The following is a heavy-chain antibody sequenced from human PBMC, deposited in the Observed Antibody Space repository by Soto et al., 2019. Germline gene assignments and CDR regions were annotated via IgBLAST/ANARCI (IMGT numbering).Heavy chain of an antibody. CDR3: ARVSTVATVYGMDV. J-gene: IGHJ6*02. CDR2: INHSGST. D-gene: IGHD4-17*01. V-gene: IGHV4-34*01. Sequence: PSETLSLTCAVYGGSFSGYYWSWIRQPPGKGLEWIGEINHSGSTNYNPSLKSRVTISVDTSKNQFSLKLSSVTAADTAVYYCARVSTVATVYGMDVWGQGTTVTVSS. CDR1: GGSFSGYY.